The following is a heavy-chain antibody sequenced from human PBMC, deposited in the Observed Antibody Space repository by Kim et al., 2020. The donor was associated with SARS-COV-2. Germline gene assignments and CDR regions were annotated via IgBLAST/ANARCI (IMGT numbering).Heavy chain of an antibody. CDR2: IYYSGST. D-gene: IGHD1-26*01. J-gene: IGHJ3*02. Sequence: SETLSLTCTVSGGSISSYYWSWIRQPPGKGLEWIGYIYYSGSTNYNPSLKSRVTISVDTSKNQFSLKLSSVTAADTAVYYCARDRSGSYYDAFDIWGQGT. CDR3: ARDRSGSYYDAFDI. CDR1: GGSISSYY. V-gene: IGHV4-59*13.